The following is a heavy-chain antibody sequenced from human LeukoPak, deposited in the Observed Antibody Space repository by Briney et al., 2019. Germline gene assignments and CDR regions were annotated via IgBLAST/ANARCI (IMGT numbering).Heavy chain of an antibody. Sequence: PGGSLRLSCAASGFTFSSYGMHWVRQAPGKGLEWVAFIRYDGSNKYYADSVKGRFTISRDNSKNTLYLQMNSLRAEDTAVYYCAKSSYYYDSSGYYALDLWGRGTLVTVSS. CDR3: AKSSYYYDSSGYYALDL. J-gene: IGHJ2*01. V-gene: IGHV3-30*02. CDR2: IRYDGSNK. CDR1: GFTFSSYG. D-gene: IGHD3-22*01.